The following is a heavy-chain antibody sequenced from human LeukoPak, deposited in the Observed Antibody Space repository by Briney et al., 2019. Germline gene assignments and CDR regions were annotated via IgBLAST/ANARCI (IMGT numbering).Heavy chain of an antibody. CDR2: ISSSSSYI. D-gene: IGHD3-10*01. CDR3: ARLIRSITMVRGVSYYYYWTS. V-gene: IGHV3-21*01. CDR1: GFTFSSYS. Sequence: GGSLRLSCAASGFTFSSYSMNWVRQAPGKGLEWVSSISSSSSYIYYADSVKGRFTISRDNAKNSLYLQMNSLRAEDTAVYYCARLIRSITMVRGVSYYYYWTSGAKGPRSPSP. J-gene: IGHJ6*03.